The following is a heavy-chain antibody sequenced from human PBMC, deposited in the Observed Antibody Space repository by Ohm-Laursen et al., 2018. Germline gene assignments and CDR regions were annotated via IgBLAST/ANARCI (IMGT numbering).Heavy chain of an antibody. J-gene: IGHJ5*02. CDR2: VYSSGTT. V-gene: IGHV4-59*08. CDR1: GVSISNYY. CDR3: ARLVYDTSGEGWFDP. D-gene: IGHD3-22*01. Sequence: SETLSLTWSVPGVSISNYYCSWIRPSPGQGLEWISYVYSSGTTNYNPSVKGRVTMSVDTSNNQFSLKLRCVTAADTAVYYCARLVYDTSGEGWFDPWGQGTLVTVSS.